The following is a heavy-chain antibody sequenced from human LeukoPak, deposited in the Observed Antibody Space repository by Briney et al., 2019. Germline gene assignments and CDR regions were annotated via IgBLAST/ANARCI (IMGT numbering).Heavy chain of an antibody. J-gene: IGHJ4*02. V-gene: IGHV4-61*02. CDR1: GVSISTGNYY. CDR2: IYTSGST. CDR3: AFGSGYPDYFDY. D-gene: IGHD3-22*01. Sequence: SETLSLTCTVSGVSISTGNYYWSWFRQPAGKGLEWIGRIYTSGSTNYNPSLKSRVTISVDTSKNQFSLKLSSVTAADTAVYYCAFGSGYPDYFDYWGQGTLVTVSS.